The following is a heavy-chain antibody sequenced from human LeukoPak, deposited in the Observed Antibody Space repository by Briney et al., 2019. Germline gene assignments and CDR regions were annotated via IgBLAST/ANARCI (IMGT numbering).Heavy chain of an antibody. CDR3: ARTAVAGPSPFDY. Sequence: PGGSLRLSCAASGFTVSSNYMSWVRQAPGKGLEWVSVIYSGGSTYYADSVKGRFTISRDNSKNTLYLQMNSLRAEDTAVYYCARTAVAGPSPFDYWGQGTLITVSS. J-gene: IGHJ4*02. CDR2: IYSGGST. CDR1: GFTVSSNY. V-gene: IGHV3-53*01. D-gene: IGHD6-19*01.